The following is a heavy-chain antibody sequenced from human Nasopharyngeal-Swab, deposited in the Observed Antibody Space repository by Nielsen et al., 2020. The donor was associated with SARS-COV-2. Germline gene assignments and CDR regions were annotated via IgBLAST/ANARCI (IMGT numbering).Heavy chain of an antibody. V-gene: IGHV4-34*01. D-gene: IGHD6-19*01. CDR3: ARHIRGWDAFDI. J-gene: IGHJ3*02. CDR1: GGSLNNYW. Sequence: SQTLSPTCAVYGGSLNNYWWSWIRQTPGKGLEWIGEIYHRGTTNYNPSLKSRVTISVDTSKNQFSLELISVTAADTAVYYCARHIRGWDAFDIWGQGTTVTVSS. CDR2: IYHRGTT.